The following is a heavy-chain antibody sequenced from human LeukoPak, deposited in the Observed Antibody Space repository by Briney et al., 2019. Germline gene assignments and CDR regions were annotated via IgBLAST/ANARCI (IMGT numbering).Heavy chain of an antibody. V-gene: IGHV1-18*01. D-gene: IGHD3-10*01. J-gene: IGHJ4*02. CDR3: ARGLMVRGVNRDYYFDY. CDR2: ISAYNGNT. CDR1: GYTFTSYG. Sequence: ASVKVSCEASGYTFTSYGISWVRQAPGQGLEWMGWISAYNGNTNYAQKLQGRVTMTTDTSTSTAYMELRSLRSDDTAVYYCARGLMVRGVNRDYYFDYWGQGTLVTVSS.